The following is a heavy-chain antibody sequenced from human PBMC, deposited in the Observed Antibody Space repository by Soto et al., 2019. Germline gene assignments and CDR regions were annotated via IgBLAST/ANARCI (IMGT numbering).Heavy chain of an antibody. Sequence: QLQLQESGSGLVKPSQTLSLTCAVSGGSISSGGYSWSWIRQPPGKGLEWIGYIYHSGSTYYNPSLQSRVTISVDRSKNQFSLKLSSVTAADTAVYYCARAVGSRYYDILTGYPYYYYGMDVWGQGTTVTVSS. D-gene: IGHD3-9*01. CDR2: IYHSGST. CDR3: ARAVGSRYYDILTGYPYYYYGMDV. CDR1: GGSISSGGYS. J-gene: IGHJ6*02. V-gene: IGHV4-30-2*01.